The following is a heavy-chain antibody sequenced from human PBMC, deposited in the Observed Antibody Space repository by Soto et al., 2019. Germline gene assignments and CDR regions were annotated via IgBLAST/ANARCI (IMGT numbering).Heavy chain of an antibody. V-gene: IGHV1-46*01. CDR3: ASRVLCDMDV. CDR1: GDTFTTNY. D-gene: IGHD2-21*01. J-gene: IGHJ6*02. CDR2: INPNNGAT. Sequence: QEQLVQSGAEVKEPGASLKVSCKASGDTFTTNYLHWVRQAPGQGLEWMGRINPNNGATLYAQEFQGSLILTTDTSTSTVYMDLNSVKSEDSAVYYCASRVLCDMDVWGQGTTVTVSS.